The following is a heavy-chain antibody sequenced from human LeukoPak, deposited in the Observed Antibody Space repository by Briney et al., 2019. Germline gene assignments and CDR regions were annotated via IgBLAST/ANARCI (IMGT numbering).Heavy chain of an antibody. CDR3: ARALGIVVVPAAILYWYFDL. Sequence: SETLSLTCAVYGGSFSGYYWSWIRQPPGKGLEWIGEINHSGSTNHNPSLKSRVTISVDTSKNQFSLKLSSVTAADTAVYYCARALGIVVVPAAILYWYFDLWGRGTLVTVSS. J-gene: IGHJ2*01. V-gene: IGHV4-34*01. CDR1: GGSFSGYY. D-gene: IGHD2-2*03. CDR2: INHSGST.